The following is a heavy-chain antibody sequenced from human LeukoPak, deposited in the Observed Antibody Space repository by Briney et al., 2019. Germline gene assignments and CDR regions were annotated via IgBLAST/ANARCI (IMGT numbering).Heavy chain of an antibody. D-gene: IGHD3-16*02. CDR1: GYTFTDYY. V-gene: IGHV1-2*02. Sequence: GASVKVSCKASGYTFTDYYIHWVRQAPGQGLEWMGWINPNSGGTSYAQKFQGRVTMTRDTSISTAYMELSRLTSDDTVVFYCATVLCPLGWLYPYFDYWGQGTLVTVSS. CDR3: ATVLCPLGWLYPYFDY. CDR2: INPNSGGT. J-gene: IGHJ4*02.